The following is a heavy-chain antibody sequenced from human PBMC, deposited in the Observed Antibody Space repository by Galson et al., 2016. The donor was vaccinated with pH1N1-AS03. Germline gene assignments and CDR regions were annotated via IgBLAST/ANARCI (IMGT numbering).Heavy chain of an antibody. Sequence: SLRLSCAASGLRFSNHVMSWVRQAPGKGLHWVSTISDSGSTTYHGDSVKGRFTTSRDNSQNTLFLHMNSLRAEDTALYDCATVSAEMDDAFVICGRGTMVSAPS. D-gene: IGHD5-24*01. CDR1: GLRFSNHV. CDR2: ISDSGSTT. V-gene: IGHV3-23*01. J-gene: IGHJ3*02. CDR3: ATVSAEMDDAFVI.